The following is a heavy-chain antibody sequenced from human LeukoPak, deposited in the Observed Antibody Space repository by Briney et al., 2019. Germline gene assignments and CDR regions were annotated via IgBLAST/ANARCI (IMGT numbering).Heavy chain of an antibody. V-gene: IGHV1-8*03. D-gene: IGHD4-17*01. CDR1: GYTFTSYD. Sequence: ASVKVSCKASGYTFTSYDINWVRQATGQGLEWMGWMNPNSGNTGYAQKFQGRVTITRNTSISTAYMELSSLRAEDTAVYYCARETGYGDPTVDYWGQGTLVTVSS. CDR3: ARETGYGDPTVDY. CDR2: MNPNSGNT. J-gene: IGHJ4*02.